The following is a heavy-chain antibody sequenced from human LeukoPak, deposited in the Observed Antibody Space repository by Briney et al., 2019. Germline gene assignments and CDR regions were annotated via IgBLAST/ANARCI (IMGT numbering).Heavy chain of an antibody. CDR2: ISSASNTI. D-gene: IGHD3-10*01. CDR3: ARDGWFGDYNWFDP. Sequence: GESLRLSCAASGFTFSSYSMNWVRQAPGKGLEWVSYISSASNTIYYADSVKGRFTISRDNAKDSLYLQMNSLRAEDTAMYYCARDGWFGDYNWFDPWGQGTLVTVSS. V-gene: IGHV3-48*01. J-gene: IGHJ5*02. CDR1: GFTFSSYS.